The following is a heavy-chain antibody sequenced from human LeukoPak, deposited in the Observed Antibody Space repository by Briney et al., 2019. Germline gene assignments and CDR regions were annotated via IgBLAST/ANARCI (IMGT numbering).Heavy chain of an antibody. V-gene: IGHV4-39*07. D-gene: IGHD3-22*01. CDR3: AREVNYYHSSGYVHWFDP. CDR1: GGSIRSSRYY. Sequence: SETLSLTCIVSGGSIRSSRYYWGWIRRPPGKGLEWIGEINHSGSTNYNPSLKSRVTISVDTSKNQFSLNLSSVTAADTAVYYCAREVNYYHSSGYVHWFDPWGQGTLVTVSS. J-gene: IGHJ5*02. CDR2: INHSGST.